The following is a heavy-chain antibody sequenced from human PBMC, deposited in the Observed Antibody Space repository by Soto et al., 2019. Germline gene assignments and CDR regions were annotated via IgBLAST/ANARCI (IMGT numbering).Heavy chain of an antibody. CDR3: AKGIAAAEWFDP. Sequence: GGSXRLSCAASGFTFSSYAMSWVRQAPGKGLEWVSAISGSGGSTYYADSVKGRFTISRDNSKNTLYLQMNSLRAEDTAVYYCAKGIAAAEWFDPWGQGTLVTVSA. J-gene: IGHJ5*02. CDR1: GFTFSSYA. D-gene: IGHD6-13*01. V-gene: IGHV3-23*01. CDR2: ISGSGGST.